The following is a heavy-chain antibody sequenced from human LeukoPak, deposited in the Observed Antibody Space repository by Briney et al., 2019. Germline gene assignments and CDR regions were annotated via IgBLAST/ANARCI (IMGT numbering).Heavy chain of an antibody. Sequence: KASETLSLTCGVSGASITSNNWWNWVRQPPGKGLEWIGEIHHSGNTHYMSSLKSRVTISLDKSKNQFSLKLTSVTAADTAVYYCARADYYDSSGPTFFDYWGQGTLVTVSS. D-gene: IGHD3-22*01. J-gene: IGHJ4*02. V-gene: IGHV4-4*02. CDR1: GASITSNNW. CDR2: IHHSGNT. CDR3: ARADYYDSSGPTFFDY.